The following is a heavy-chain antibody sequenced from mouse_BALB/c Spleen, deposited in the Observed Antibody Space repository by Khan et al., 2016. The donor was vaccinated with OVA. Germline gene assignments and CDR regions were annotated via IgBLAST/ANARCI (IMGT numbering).Heavy chain of an antibody. V-gene: IGHV1-77*01. CDR1: GYSFTDYI. Sequence: QVQLQQSGPELVKPGASVKMSCKASGYSFTDYIISWVKRRTGQGLQWIGEIYPGSGSIYSNEKFKGKATLTADKSSNTAYMQLSSLTSEDSAVYFCARRDYGSSYPCFVYWGQGTLVTVSA. D-gene: IGHD1-1*01. CDR2: IYPGSGSI. J-gene: IGHJ3*01. CDR3: ARRDYGSSYPCFVY.